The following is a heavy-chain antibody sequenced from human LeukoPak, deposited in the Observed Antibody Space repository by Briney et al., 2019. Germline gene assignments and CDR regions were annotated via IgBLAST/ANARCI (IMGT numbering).Heavy chain of an antibody. J-gene: IGHJ4*02. V-gene: IGHV3-7*01. CDR2: IKTDGSET. CDR3: AKTPEYSSGWYEYYFDY. CDR1: GFSFSNYW. Sequence: PEGSLRLSCEASGFSFSNYWMGWVRQAPGKGLACVANIKTDGSETYYVDSVKGRFTISRDNSKNTLYLQMNSLRAEDAAVYYCAKTPEYSSGWYEYYFDYWGQGTLVTVSS. D-gene: IGHD6-19*01.